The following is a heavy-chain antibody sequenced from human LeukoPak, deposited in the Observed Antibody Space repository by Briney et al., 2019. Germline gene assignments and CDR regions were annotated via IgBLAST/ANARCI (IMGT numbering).Heavy chain of an antibody. D-gene: IGHD3-9*01. CDR2: IYTTGST. V-gene: IGHV4-4*07. CDR3: ARDAYYDILTGYAYYGMDV. J-gene: IGHJ6*02. Sequence: PSETLSLTCTVSGGSLGTYYWSWIRQPAGKGLEWIGRIYTTGSTHCNPSLKSRVTLSVDTSNNQFSLKLSSVTAADTAVYYCARDAYYDILTGYAYYGMDVWGQGTTVTVSS. CDR1: GGSLGTYY.